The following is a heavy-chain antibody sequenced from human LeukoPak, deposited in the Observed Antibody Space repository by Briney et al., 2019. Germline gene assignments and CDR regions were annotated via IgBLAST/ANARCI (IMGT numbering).Heavy chain of an antibody. V-gene: IGHV5-51*01. J-gene: IGHJ4*02. CDR3: ARRQGCSSTSCPPDY. D-gene: IGHD2-2*01. CDR1: GYRFTSYW. CDR2: IHPGDSDT. Sequence: GESLKISCKGSGYRFTSYWIAWVRQMPGRGLEWMGIIHPGDSDTTYSPSFQGQVIISVDKPINTAYLQWSSLKPSDTAMYYCARRQGCSSTSCPPDYWGQGTLVTVSP.